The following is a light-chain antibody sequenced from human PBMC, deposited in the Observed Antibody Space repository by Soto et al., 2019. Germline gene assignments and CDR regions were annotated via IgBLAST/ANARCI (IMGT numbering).Light chain of an antibody. CDR3: QKLSAVPT. CDR1: QAIYNY. CDR2: AAS. Sequence: DIQMTQSPSSLSASVGDRVTITCRASQAIYNYLAWYQQKPGKVPTLLISAASTLQSGVPSRFSGSGSGTDFTLTISSLQPEDVATYYFQKLSAVPTFGGGTKVEI. V-gene: IGKV1-27*01. J-gene: IGKJ4*01.